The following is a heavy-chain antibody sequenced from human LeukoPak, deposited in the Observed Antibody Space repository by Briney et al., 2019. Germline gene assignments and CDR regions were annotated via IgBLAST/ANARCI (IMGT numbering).Heavy chain of an antibody. Sequence: GGSLRLSCAASGFTFSSYSMNWVRQAPRKGLEWVSSISSSSSYIYYADSVKGRFTISRDNAKNSLYLQMNSLRAEDTAVYYCARAEDIVVVPAAKPAYWGQGTLVTVSS. V-gene: IGHV3-21*01. J-gene: IGHJ4*02. D-gene: IGHD2-2*01. CDR3: ARAEDIVVVPAAKPAY. CDR2: ISSSSSYI. CDR1: GFTFSSYS.